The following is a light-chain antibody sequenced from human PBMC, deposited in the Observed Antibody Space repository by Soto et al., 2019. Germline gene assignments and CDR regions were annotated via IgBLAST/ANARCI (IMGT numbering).Light chain of an antibody. CDR3: QKNDSAPWT. CDR2: GAS. J-gene: IGKJ1*01. V-gene: IGKV1-27*01. CDR1: QGISNY. Sequence: EIQMTQSPSSLSASVGDRVTITCRASQGISNYLAWYPQKPGKVPKLLIYGASTLQSGLPSRPSGSGSGTHVTLIINSVQPEDVATYYCQKNDSAPWTFGQGTKVEI.